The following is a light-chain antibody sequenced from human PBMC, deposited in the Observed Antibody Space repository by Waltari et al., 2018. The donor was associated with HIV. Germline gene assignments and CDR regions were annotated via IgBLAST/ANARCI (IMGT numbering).Light chain of an antibody. CDR1: QAIGTA. V-gene: IGKV1D-13*01. CDR3: QVFNYQYVI. Sequence: AIHLTQSPSSLSASVGDRISVTCRASQAIGTALAWYQQKSGKPPSLLIYHVSNLETGVPPRFSGSGSGTEFRLTISGLQPEDFATYYCQVFNYQYVIFDQGTRLEIK. CDR2: HVS. J-gene: IGKJ5*01.